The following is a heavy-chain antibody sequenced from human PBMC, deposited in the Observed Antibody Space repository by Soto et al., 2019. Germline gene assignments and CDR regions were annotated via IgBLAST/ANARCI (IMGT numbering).Heavy chain of an antibody. J-gene: IGHJ5*02. CDR1: GYSISSGYY. V-gene: IGHV4-38-2*01. D-gene: IGHD6-19*01. CDR3: ARSIAVAGTGWFDP. Sequence: PSETLSLPCSVSGYSISSGYYWGWIRQPPGKGPEWIGSINHSGITYYNPSPSLKSRVTISVDTSKKHFSLTLSSVTAADTAVYYCARSIAVAGTGWFDPWGQGTLVTVSS. CDR2: INHSGIT.